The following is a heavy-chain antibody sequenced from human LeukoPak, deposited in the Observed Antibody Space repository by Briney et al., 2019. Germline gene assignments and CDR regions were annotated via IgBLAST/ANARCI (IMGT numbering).Heavy chain of an antibody. Sequence: GGSLRLSCAASGFTFSSYAMHWVRQAPGKGLEWVAVISYDGSNKYYADSVKGQFTISRDNSKNTLYLQMNSLRAEDTAVYYCAKELGGSYYIAFDIWGQGTMVTVSS. CDR1: GFTFSSYA. CDR2: ISYDGSNK. CDR3: AKELGGSYYIAFDI. V-gene: IGHV3-30-3*02. J-gene: IGHJ3*02. D-gene: IGHD1-26*01.